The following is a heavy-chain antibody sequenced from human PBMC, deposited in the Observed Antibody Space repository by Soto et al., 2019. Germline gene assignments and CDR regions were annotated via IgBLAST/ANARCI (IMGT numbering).Heavy chain of an antibody. D-gene: IGHD6-13*01. J-gene: IGHJ5*02. CDR2: IYWNDDK. CDR1: GFSLSNSRVG. V-gene: IGHV2-5*01. CDR3: AHRSSWYNWFDP. Sequence: SGPTLVNPTQTLTLTCTFSGFSLSNSRVGVGWIRQPPGKALEWLALIYWNDDKRYSPSLKSRLTITKDTSKNQVVLTMTNMDPVDTATYYCAHRSSWYNWFDPWGQGTLVTVSS.